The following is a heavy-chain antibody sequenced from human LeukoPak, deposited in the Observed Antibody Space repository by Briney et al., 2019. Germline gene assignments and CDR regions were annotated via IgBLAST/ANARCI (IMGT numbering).Heavy chain of an antibody. V-gene: IGHV3-9*01. CDR2: ISWNSGSI. CDR1: AFTFDDYA. D-gene: IGHD6-19*01. Sequence: GRSLRLSCAASAFTFDDYAMHWVRQAPGNGLEWVSGISWNSGSIDYADSVKGRFNISRDNAKNSLYLQMNSLRAEDTALYYCAKAHSYSSGRDDAFDIWGQGTMVTVSS. J-gene: IGHJ3*02. CDR3: AKAHSYSSGRDDAFDI.